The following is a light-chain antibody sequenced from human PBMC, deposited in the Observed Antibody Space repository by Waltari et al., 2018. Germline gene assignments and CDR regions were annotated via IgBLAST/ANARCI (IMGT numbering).Light chain of an antibody. CDR3: HQYGRSPRT. Sequence: EIVLTQSPHTLSLSPGEKVTLSCTASESVTSGYIAWHQQRPGQAPRLLIFGASRRATGIPDRFDVSGSGTDFTLTIDRLEPEDSAVYYCHQYGRSPRTFGHGTKVEIK. CDR1: ESVTSGY. J-gene: IGKJ1*01. CDR2: GAS. V-gene: IGKV3-20*01.